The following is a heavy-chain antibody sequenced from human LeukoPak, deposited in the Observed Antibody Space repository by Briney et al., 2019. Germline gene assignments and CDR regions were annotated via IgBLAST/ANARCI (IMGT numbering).Heavy chain of an antibody. CDR2: INPNSGGT. J-gene: IGHJ6*02. V-gene: IGHV1-2*02. D-gene: IGHD5-18*01. Sequence: GASVKVSCKASGYTFTGYYMHWVRQAPGQGLEWVGWINPNSGGTNYAQKFQGRVTMTRDTSISTAYMELGRLRSDDTAVYYCARGLGYQLWLPHYYYYGMDVWGQGTTVTVSS. CDR3: ARGLGYQLWLPHYYYYGMDV. CDR1: GYTFTGYY.